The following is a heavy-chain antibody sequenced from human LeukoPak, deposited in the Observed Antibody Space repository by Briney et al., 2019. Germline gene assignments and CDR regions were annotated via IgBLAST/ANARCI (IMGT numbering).Heavy chain of an antibody. J-gene: IGHJ6*02. V-gene: IGHV1-2*04. CDR3: ARCSSTSCYFGMDV. CDR1: GHTFTGYY. CDR2: INPNSGGT. Sequence: VASVKVSCKASGHTFTGYYMHWVRQAPGQGLEWMGWINPNSGGTNYAQKFQGWVTMTRDTSISTAYMELSRLRSDDTAVYYCARCSSTSCYFGMDVWGQGTTVTVSS. D-gene: IGHD2-2*01.